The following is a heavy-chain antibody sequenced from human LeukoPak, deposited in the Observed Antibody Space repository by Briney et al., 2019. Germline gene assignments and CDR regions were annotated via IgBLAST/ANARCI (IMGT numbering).Heavy chain of an antibody. Sequence: GESLKISCKGSGYSFTSYWIGWVRQMPGKGLEWMGIIYPGDSDTRYSPSFQGQVTISADKSISTAYLQWSSLKASDTAMYYCARYHELRYFDWLFSGYYYYMDVWGKGTTVTVSS. J-gene: IGHJ6*03. V-gene: IGHV5-51*01. CDR2: IYPGDSDT. CDR3: ARYHELRYFDWLFSGYYYYMDV. CDR1: GYSFTSYW. D-gene: IGHD3-9*01.